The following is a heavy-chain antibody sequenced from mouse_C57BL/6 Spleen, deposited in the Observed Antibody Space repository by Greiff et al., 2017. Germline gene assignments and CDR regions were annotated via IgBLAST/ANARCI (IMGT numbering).Heavy chain of an antibody. CDR2: ISGGGGNT. CDR3: ASLGREYFDY. V-gene: IGHV5-9*01. CDR1: GFTFSSYT. J-gene: IGHJ2*01. Sequence: EVQGVESGGGLVKPGGSLKLSCAASGFTFSSYTMSWVRQTPEKRLEWVATISGGGGNTYYPDSVKGRFTISRDNAKNTLYLQMSGLRSEDKGLYYCASLGREYFDYWGQGTTLTVSA.